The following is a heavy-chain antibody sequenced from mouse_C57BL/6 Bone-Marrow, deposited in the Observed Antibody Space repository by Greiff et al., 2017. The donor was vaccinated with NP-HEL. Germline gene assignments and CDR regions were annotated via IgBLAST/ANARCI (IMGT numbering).Heavy chain of an antibody. V-gene: IGHV2-5*01. CDR1: GFSLTSYG. D-gene: IGHD2-4*01. CDR2: IWRGGST. CDR3: ANYDYDGSPWFAY. J-gene: IGHJ3*01. Sequence: QVQLQQSGPGLVQPSQSLSITCTVSGFSLTSYGVHWVRQSPGKGLEWLGVIWRGGSTDYNVAFMSRLSITKDNSKSQVFFKMNSLQADDTAIYYCANYDYDGSPWFAYWGQGTLVTVSA.